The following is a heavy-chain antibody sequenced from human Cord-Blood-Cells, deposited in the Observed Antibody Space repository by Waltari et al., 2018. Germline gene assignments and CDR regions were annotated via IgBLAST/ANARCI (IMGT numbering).Heavy chain of an antibody. D-gene: IGHD2-2*01. CDR3: ARGRKFCSSTSCYAFDI. CDR2: MNPNSGNT. V-gene: IGHV1-8*03. CDR1: GYTFTSYD. J-gene: IGHJ3*02. Sequence: QVQLVQSGAEVKKPGASVKVSCKASGYTFTSYDINWVRQATGQGLEWMGWMNPNSGNTGYAQKFQGRVTITRNTSISTAYMELSSLRSEDTAVYYCARGRKFCSSTSCYAFDIWGQGTMVTVSS.